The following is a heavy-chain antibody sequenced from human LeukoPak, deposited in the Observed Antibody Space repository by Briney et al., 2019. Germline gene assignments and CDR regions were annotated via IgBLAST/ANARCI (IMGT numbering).Heavy chain of an antibody. CDR3: ASPPTPLDYDFWSGSYEAAYGMDV. J-gene: IGHJ6*02. V-gene: IGHV1-69*13. CDR1: GGTFSSYA. Sequence: SVKVSCKASGGTFSSYAISWVRQAPGQGLEWMGGIIPIFGTANYAQKFQGRVTITADESTSTAYMELSSLRSEDTAVYYCASPPTPLDYDFWSGSYEAAYGMDVWGQGTTVTVSS. D-gene: IGHD3-3*01. CDR2: IIPIFGTA.